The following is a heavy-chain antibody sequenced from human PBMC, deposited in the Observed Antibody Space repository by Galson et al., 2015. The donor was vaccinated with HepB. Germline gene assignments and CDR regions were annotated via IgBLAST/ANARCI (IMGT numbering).Heavy chain of an antibody. CDR1: GFTFSSYA. Sequence: SLRLSCAASGFTFSSYAMSWVRQAPGKGLEWVSAISGSGGSTYYADSVKGRFTISRDNSKNTLYLQMNSLRAEDTAVYYCAKKGTQWELPLSYYSDYWGQGTLVTVSS. D-gene: IGHD1-26*01. V-gene: IGHV3-23*01. CDR3: AKKGTQWELPLSYYSDY. CDR2: ISGSGGST. J-gene: IGHJ4*02.